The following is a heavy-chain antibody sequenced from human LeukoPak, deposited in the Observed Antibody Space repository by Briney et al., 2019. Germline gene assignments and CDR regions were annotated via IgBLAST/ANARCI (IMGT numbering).Heavy chain of an antibody. CDR2: INWNGGST. Sequence: PGGSLGLSCAASGFTFSSYNMNWVRQAPGKGLEWVSGINWNGGSTGYGDSVKGRFTISRDNAKNSLYLQMNSLRAEDTALYYCARMAGAGYYFYMDVWGKGTTVTVSS. J-gene: IGHJ6*03. D-gene: IGHD6-19*01. V-gene: IGHV3-20*04. CDR3: ARMAGAGYYFYMDV. CDR1: GFTFSSYN.